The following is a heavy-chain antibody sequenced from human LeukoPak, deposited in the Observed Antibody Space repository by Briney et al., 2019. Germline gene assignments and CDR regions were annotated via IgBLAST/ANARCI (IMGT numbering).Heavy chain of an antibody. Sequence: PSETLSLTCAVSGYSISSGYYWGWIRQPPGKGLEWIGSIYHSGSTNYNPSLKRRVTISVDTSKNQFSLKLSSVTAADTAVYYCARHDGLSSHTSFYYYYYYMDVWGKGTTVTVSS. J-gene: IGHJ6*03. CDR3: ARHDGLSSHTSFYYYYYYMDV. D-gene: IGHD2-2*02. CDR2: IYHSGST. CDR1: GYSISSGYY. V-gene: IGHV4-38-2*01.